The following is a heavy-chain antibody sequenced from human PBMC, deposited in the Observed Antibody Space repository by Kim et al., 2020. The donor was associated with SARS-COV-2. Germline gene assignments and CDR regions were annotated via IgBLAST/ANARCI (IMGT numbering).Heavy chain of an antibody. CDR2: IYYSGST. D-gene: IGHD6-13*01. Sequence: SETLSLTCTVSGGSISSSSYYWGWIRQPPGKGLEWIGSIYYSGSTYYNPSLKSRVTISVDTSKNQFSLKLSSVTAADTAVYYCARPSSRIAAAGSFDYWGQGTLVTVSS. V-gene: IGHV4-39*01. CDR1: GGSISSSSYY. J-gene: IGHJ4*02. CDR3: ARPSSRIAAAGSFDY.